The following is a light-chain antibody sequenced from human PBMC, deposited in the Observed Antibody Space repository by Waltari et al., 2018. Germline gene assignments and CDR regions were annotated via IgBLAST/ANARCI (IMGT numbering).Light chain of an antibody. CDR2: SAS. Sequence: IKLTKSASTSSASVGNRFTITCRASPGISSSVAWYQQKPGKAPKLLIYSASSLQSGVPSRFGGSGSGTDFTLTIASLQPEDFATYYCQQVHDYPYTFGQGTRLEI. CDR3: QQVHDYPYT. CDR1: PGISSS. J-gene: IGKJ2*01. V-gene: IGKV1-9*01.